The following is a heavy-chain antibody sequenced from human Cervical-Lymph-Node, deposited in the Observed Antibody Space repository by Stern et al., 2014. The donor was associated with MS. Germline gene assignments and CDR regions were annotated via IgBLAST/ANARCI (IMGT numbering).Heavy chain of an antibody. CDR1: GYTFTAHY. CDR3: VRELPGYYFDY. Sequence: QLVQSGAEVKKPGASVKVSCKASGYTFTAHYIHWVRQAPGQGLEWMGRIHPNSGATSYAQKFQGRVTMTRDTSISTGDMELSGLRSDDTALYYCVRELPGYYFDYWGQGTLVTVSS. D-gene: IGHD2-2*01. V-gene: IGHV1-2*06. J-gene: IGHJ4*02. CDR2: IHPNSGAT.